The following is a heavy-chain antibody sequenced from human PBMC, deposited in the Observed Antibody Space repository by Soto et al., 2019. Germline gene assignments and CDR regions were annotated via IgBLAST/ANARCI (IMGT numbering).Heavy chain of an antibody. CDR1: GGSIRSYY. CDR3: ARDSAARGVDY. CDR2: IYTSGST. Sequence: PSETLSLTCTVSGGSIRSYYWSWIRQPAGKGLEWIGRIYTSGSTNYNPSLKSRVTISVDKSKNQFSLKLSSVTAADTAVYYCARDSAARGVDYWGQGTLVTVSS. J-gene: IGHJ4*02. D-gene: IGHD6-6*01. V-gene: IGHV4-4*07.